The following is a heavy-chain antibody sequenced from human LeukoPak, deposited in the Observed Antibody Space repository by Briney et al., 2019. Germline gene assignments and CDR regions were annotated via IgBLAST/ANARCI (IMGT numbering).Heavy chain of an antibody. Sequence: GGSLRLSCAASGFTFSSYAMSWVRQAPGKGLEWVSAISGSGGSTYYADSVKGRFTISRDNSKNTLYLQMNSLRAEDTAVYYCAKAQNIVVVVAAIDYWGQGTLVTVSS. CDR1: GFTFSSYA. V-gene: IGHV3-23*01. CDR3: AKAQNIVVVVAAIDY. D-gene: IGHD2-15*01. CDR2: ISGSGGST. J-gene: IGHJ4*02.